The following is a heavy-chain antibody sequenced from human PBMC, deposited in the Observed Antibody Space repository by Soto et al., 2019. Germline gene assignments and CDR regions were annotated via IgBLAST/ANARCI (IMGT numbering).Heavy chain of an antibody. Sequence: SQTLSLTCAISGDSVSSSTVAWNWIRQSPSRGLEWLGRTYYRSKWYDDYAESVKSRITINPDTSKNQFSLHLNSVTLEDTAVYCCARSWFGFHLHWFDPWGQGTLVTVSS. J-gene: IGHJ5*02. CDR3: ARSWFGFHLHWFDP. CDR1: GDSVSSSTVA. V-gene: IGHV6-1*01. D-gene: IGHD3-16*01. CDR2: TYYRSKWYD.